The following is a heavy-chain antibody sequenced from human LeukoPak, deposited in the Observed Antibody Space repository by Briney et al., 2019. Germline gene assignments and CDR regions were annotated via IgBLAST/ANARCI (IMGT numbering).Heavy chain of an antibody. V-gene: IGHV1-18*01. CDR3: ATMSPAAIHLYGMDV. CDR2: ISAYNGNT. CDR1: GYTFTSYG. Sequence: ASVKVSCKASGYTFTSYGISWVRQAPGQGLEWMGWISAYNGNTNYAQKLQGRVTMTEDTSTDTAYMELSSLRSEDTAVYYCATMSPAAIHLYGMDVWGQGTTVTVSS. D-gene: IGHD2-2*01. J-gene: IGHJ6*02.